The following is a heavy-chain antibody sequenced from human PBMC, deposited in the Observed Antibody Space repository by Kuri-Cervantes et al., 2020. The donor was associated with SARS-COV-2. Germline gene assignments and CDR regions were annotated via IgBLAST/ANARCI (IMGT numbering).Heavy chain of an antibody. J-gene: IGHJ4*02. CDR2: INHSGST. Sequence: SETLSLTCTVSGGSVSSGSYYWTWIRQPPGKGLEWIGEINHSGSTNYNPSLKSRVTISVDTSKNQFSLNLNSLTAADTAVYYCARLPAGLRLGERYFDYWGQGTLVTVSS. V-gene: IGHV4-39*07. CDR3: ARLPAGLRLGERYFDY. D-gene: IGHD3-16*01. CDR1: GGSVSSGSYY.